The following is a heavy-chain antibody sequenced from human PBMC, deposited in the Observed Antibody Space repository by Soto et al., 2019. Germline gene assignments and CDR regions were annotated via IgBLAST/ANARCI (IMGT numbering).Heavy chain of an antibody. CDR3: AREDSGWYGEFFQH. CDR1: GFTYSDYA. V-gene: IGHV3-23*01. D-gene: IGHD6-19*01. J-gene: IGHJ1*01. CDR2: IGGRDGST. Sequence: AGGSLRLSCAASGFTYSDYAMAWVRQAPGKGLERVSKIGGRDGSTDYADAVKGRFTISRDNTKNTLHLQMSSLRAEDTALYYCAREDSGWYGEFFQHWGQGTLVTVSS.